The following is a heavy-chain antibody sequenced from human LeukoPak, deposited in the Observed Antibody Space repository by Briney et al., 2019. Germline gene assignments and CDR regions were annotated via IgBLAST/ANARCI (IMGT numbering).Heavy chain of an antibody. D-gene: IGHD4-11*01. CDR2: LSWNADEI. Sequence: GGSLRLSCVASGFTFDDYAMHWIRQVPGKGLEWVSGLSWNADEIAYADSVRGRFTISRDNAKNFLYLEMNSLRAEDTALYYCVKDAGSDNNYGGGLQYWGQGALVTVSS. J-gene: IGHJ4*02. V-gene: IGHV3-9*01. CDR3: VKDAGSDNNYGGGLQY. CDR1: GFTFDDYA.